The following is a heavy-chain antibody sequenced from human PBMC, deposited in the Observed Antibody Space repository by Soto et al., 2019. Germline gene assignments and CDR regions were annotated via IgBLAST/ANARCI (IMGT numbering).Heavy chain of an antibody. V-gene: IGHV3-74*01. D-gene: IGHD4-4*01. J-gene: IGHJ6*03. CDR2: INSDGSST. CDR1: GFTFSSYW. Sequence: GGSLRLSCAASGFTFSSYWMHWVRQAPGKGLVWVSRINSDGSSTSYADSVKGRFTISRDNAKNMLYLQMNSLRAEDTAVYYCARDFRYDYSNYYYYYMDVWGKGTTVTVSS. CDR3: ARDFRYDYSNYYYYYMDV.